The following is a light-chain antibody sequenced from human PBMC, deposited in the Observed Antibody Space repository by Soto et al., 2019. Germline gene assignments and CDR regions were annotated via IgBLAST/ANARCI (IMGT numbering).Light chain of an antibody. CDR1: SSDVGGYNY. CDR3: AAWDDRLSDLL. V-gene: IGLV2-8*01. J-gene: IGLJ2*01. CDR2: EVN. Sequence: QSALAQPPSASGSPGQSVAISCTGTSSDVGGYNYVSWYQQHPGKAPKLMIYEVNKRPSGVPDRFSGSKSGTSASLAISGLQSEDEADYYCAAWDDRLSDLLFGGGTKVTVL.